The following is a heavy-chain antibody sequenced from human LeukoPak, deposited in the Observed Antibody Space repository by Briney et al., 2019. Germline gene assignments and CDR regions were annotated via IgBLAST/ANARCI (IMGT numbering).Heavy chain of an antibody. CDR3: ASGGWRWVDY. CDR2: IYSGGST. J-gene: IGHJ4*02. V-gene: IGHV3-53*01. CDR1: GFTDGSNY. D-gene: IGHD6-19*01. Sequence: PGGSLRLSCAASGFTDGSNYMSWVRQAPGKGLEWVSVIYSGGSTYYADSVKGRFTISRDNSKNPLYLQMNSLRAEDTAVYYCASGGWRWVDYWGQGALVAVSS.